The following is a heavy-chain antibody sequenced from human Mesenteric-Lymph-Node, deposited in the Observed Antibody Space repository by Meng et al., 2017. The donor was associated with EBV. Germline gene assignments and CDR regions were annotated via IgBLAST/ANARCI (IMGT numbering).Heavy chain of an antibody. V-gene: IGHV4-39*07. J-gene: IGHJ4*02. D-gene: IGHD3-16*01. Sequence: PLPASAPAVSNASEPLSLPSSASGRPIPRTRYYWAWTLPPPGKGLEWIGSIFPPGRTNYTPSLKTRVTMSVDTSKNQFSLKLTSVTAADTALYYCTRDRYYDNSEDFDYWGQGTLVTVSS. CDR1: GRPIPRTRYY. CDR2: IFPPGRT. CDR3: TRDRYYDNSEDFDY.